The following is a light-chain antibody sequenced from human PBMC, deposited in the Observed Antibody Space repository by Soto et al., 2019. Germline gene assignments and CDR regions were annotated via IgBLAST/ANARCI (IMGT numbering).Light chain of an antibody. CDR2: DAS. CDR1: QSISSW. V-gene: IGKV1-5*01. CDR3: QQYNSYWT. J-gene: IGKJ1*01. Sequence: STPSASVGDRVPITCRASQSISSWLAWYQQKPGKAPKLLIYDASSLESGVPSRFSGSGSGTEFTLTISSLQPDDFATYYCQQYNSYWTFGQGTNV.